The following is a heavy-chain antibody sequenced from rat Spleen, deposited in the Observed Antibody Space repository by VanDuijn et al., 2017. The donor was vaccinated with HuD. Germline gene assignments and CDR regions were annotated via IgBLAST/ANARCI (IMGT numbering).Heavy chain of an antibody. D-gene: IGHD1-4*01. V-gene: IGHV5-25*01. CDR1: GFTFSNYD. CDR3: ARVGTRVSRFAY. CDR2: ISPSGATT. J-gene: IGHJ3*01. Sequence: EVQLVESGGGLVQPGRSMKLSCAASGFTFSNYDMAWVRQAPTKGLEWVTSISPSGATTNYRDSVKGRFTISRDNARGTLYLQMDSLRSEDTATYYCARVGTRVSRFAYWGQGTLVTVSS.